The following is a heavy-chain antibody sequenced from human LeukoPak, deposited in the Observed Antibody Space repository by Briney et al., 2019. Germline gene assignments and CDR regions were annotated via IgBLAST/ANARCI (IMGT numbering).Heavy chain of an antibody. V-gene: IGHV4-30-2*01. CDR2: IYHSGST. CDR3: AREHSGYSSGNFDY. D-gene: IGHD6-19*01. Sequence: SETLSLTCTVSGGSISSGGYYWSWIRQPPGKGLEWIGYIYHSGSTYYNPSLKSRVTISVDRSKNQFSLKLSSVTAADTAVYYCAREHSGYSSGNFDYWGQGTLVTVSS. CDR1: GGSISSGGYY. J-gene: IGHJ4*02.